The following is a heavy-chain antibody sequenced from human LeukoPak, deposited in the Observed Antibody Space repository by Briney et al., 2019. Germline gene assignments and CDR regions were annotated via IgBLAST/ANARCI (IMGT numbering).Heavy chain of an antibody. V-gene: IGHV1-69*06. CDR1: GGTFSSYA. CDR2: VIPIFGTA. Sequence: GASVKVSCKASGGTFSSYAISWVRQAPGQGLEWMGGVIPIFGTANCAQKFQGRVTITADKSTSTAYMELSSLRSEDTAVYYCARAIVETYYYDSSGPGGEAFDIWGQGTMVTVSS. D-gene: IGHD3-22*01. CDR3: ARAIVETYYYDSSGPGGEAFDI. J-gene: IGHJ3*02.